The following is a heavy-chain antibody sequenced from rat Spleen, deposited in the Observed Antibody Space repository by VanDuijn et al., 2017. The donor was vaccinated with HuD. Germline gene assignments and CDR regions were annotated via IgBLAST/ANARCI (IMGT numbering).Heavy chain of an antibody. J-gene: IGHJ4*01. CDR3: ARHSSTYYVMNA. D-gene: IGHD1-2*01. Sequence: EVQLVESGGGLVQPGRSLKLSCAASGFTFSNYGMHWIRQAPTKGLEWVASINYDGSSFYYRDSVKGRFTVSRDNARSTLYLQMNSLRSEDTATYYCARHSSTYYVMNAWGQGASVTVSS. CDR1: GFTFSNYG. CDR2: INYDGSSF. V-gene: IGHV5-19*01.